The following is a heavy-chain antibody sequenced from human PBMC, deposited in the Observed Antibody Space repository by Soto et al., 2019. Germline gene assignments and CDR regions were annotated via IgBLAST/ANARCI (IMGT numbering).Heavy chain of an antibody. D-gene: IGHD6-6*01. V-gene: IGHV4-39*01. J-gene: IGHJ6*02. Sequence: LALTCTVSCCSISSSSYYWGWIGQPPGKGLEWIGSIYYSGSTYYTPSLKSRVTISVDTSKNQSSLKLSSVTAADTAVYYCASSIEARPPTSYGMDVRGQGSTDTGSS. CDR1: CCSISSSSYY. CDR3: ASSIEARPPTSYGMDV. CDR2: IYYSGST.